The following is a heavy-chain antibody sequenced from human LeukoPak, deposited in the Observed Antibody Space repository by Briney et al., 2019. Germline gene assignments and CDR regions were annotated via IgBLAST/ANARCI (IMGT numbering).Heavy chain of an antibody. CDR3: AKDAVIGNSGSYYADLDY. D-gene: IGHD1-26*01. CDR1: GFTFDDYA. J-gene: IGHJ4*02. CDR2: ISWNSGSI. V-gene: IGHV3-9*01. Sequence: GGSLRLSCAASGFTFDDYAMHWVRQAPGKGLEWVSGISWNSGSIGYADSVKGRFTISSDNAKNSLYLQMNSLRAEDTALYYCAKDAVIGNSGSYYADLDYWGQGTLVTVSS.